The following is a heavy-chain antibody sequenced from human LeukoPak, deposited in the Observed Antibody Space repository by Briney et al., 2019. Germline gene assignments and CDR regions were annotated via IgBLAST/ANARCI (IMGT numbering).Heavy chain of an antibody. CDR3: ARSGARYCSSTSCYGGSYYYCYYMDV. Sequence: PSETLSLTCTVSGGSISSYYWSWIRQPAGKGLEWIGRIYTSGSTNYNPSLKSRVTMSVDTSKNQFSLKLSSVTAADTAVYYCARSGARYCSSTSCYGGSYYYCYYMDVWGKGTTVTVSS. CDR1: GGSISSYY. V-gene: IGHV4-4*07. D-gene: IGHD2-2*01. CDR2: IYTSGST. J-gene: IGHJ6*03.